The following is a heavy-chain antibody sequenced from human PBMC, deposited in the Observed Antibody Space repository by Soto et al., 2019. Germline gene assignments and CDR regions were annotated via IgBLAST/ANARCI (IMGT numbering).Heavy chain of an antibody. Sequence: QVQLVQSGAEVKKPGSSVKVSCKASGGTFSTYVISWVRQAPGPGLEWLGGIIPIFGTANYAQKFQGRVTISADESTSTAYMELSSLRSEDTAVYYCARQITSLNPFDDWGQGTLVTVSS. CDR3: ARQITSLNPFDD. D-gene: IGHD3-3*01. V-gene: IGHV1-69*12. J-gene: IGHJ4*02. CDR2: IIPIFGTA. CDR1: GGTFSTYV.